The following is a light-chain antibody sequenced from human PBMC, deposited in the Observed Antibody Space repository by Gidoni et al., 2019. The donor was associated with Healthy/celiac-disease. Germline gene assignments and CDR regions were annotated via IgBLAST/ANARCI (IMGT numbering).Light chain of an antibody. CDR1: QSMSSW. Sequence: DIQMTQSPSTLSASVRDRVTITCRASQSMSSWLALYQQKPGKAPKLLIYDASSLESGVPSRFSGSGSGTEFPLTISSLQPDDFATYFCQQYNSYSTFGQGTKLEIK. J-gene: IGKJ2*01. V-gene: IGKV1-5*01. CDR3: QQYNSYST. CDR2: DAS.